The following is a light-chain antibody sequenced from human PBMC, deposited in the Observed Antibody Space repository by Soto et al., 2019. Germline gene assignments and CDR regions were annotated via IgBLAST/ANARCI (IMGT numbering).Light chain of an antibody. CDR2: KAS. J-gene: IGKJ1*01. Sequence: DIQMTQSPSTLSASVVDRVTITCRASQSISSWLAWYQQKPGKAPKLLIYKASSLESGVPSRFSGSGSGTEFTLTISSLQPDDFATYYCHQYNSYSWTFGQGTKVEIK. CDR3: HQYNSYSWT. V-gene: IGKV1-5*03. CDR1: QSISSW.